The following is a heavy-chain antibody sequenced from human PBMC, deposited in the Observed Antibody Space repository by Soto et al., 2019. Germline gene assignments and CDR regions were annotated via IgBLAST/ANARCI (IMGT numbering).Heavy chain of an antibody. D-gene: IGHD6-19*01. CDR3: AKEPNSSGWSSFDY. V-gene: IGHV3-23*01. CDR1: GFTFNNYA. Sequence: EVQLLESGGGLVQPGGSLRLSCAASGFTFNNYAMSWVRQAPGKGLEWVSAISASGGTTYYADSVKGRFTVSRDTSKNKLYLQKNSLRAADTAVYYCAKEPNSSGWSSFDYWGQGTLVTVSS. CDR2: ISASGGTT. J-gene: IGHJ4*02.